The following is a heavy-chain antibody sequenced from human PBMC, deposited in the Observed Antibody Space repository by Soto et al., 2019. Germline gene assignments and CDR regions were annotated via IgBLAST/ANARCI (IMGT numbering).Heavy chain of an antibody. CDR3: ARDFACFDS. CDR1: GGSFKSGSYS. V-gene: IGHV4-61*01. J-gene: IGHJ4*02. Sequence: SETLSLTCTVSGGSFKSGSYSWSWIRQPPGKGLEWIGYVYHTGRASYNPSLKIRVSISMDTSKNQFSLNLDSVTAADTAVYFCARDFACFDSWGRGTLVTVSS. CDR2: VYHTGRA. D-gene: IGHD3-9*01.